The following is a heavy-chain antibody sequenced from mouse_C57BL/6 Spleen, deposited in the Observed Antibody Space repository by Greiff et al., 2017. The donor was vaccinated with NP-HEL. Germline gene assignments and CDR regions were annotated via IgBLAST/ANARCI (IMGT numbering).Heavy chain of an antibody. Sequence: EVMLVESGGGLVQPKGSLKLSCAASGFSFNTYAMNWVRQAPGKGLEWVARIRSKSNNYATYYADSVKDRFTISRDDSESMLYLQMNNLKTEDTAMYYCVRHGGPTGDFDYWGQGTTLTVSS. CDR3: VRHGGPTGDFDY. V-gene: IGHV10-1*01. D-gene: IGHD4-1*02. J-gene: IGHJ2*01. CDR2: IRSKSNNYAT. CDR1: GFSFNTYA.